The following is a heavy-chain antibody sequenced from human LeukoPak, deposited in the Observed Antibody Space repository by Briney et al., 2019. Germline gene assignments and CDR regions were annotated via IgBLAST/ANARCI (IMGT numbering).Heavy chain of an antibody. D-gene: IGHD3-10*01. CDR3: ARLTTMVRGVILAFDI. V-gene: IGHV4-59*08. Sequence: SETLSLTCTVSGGSISSYYWSWIRQPPGKGLEWIGCIYYSGSTNYNPSLKSRVTISVDTSKNQFSLKLSSVTAADTAVYYCARLTTMVRGVILAFDIWGQGTMVTVSS. CDR1: GGSISSYY. J-gene: IGHJ3*02. CDR2: IYYSGST.